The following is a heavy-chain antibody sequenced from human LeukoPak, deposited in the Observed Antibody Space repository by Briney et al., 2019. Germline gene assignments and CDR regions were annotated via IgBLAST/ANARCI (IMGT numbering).Heavy chain of an antibody. Sequence: GGSLRLSCAASGFTFSSYAMSWVRRAPGKGLEWVSAISGSGGSTYYADSVKGRFTISRDNPKNTLYLRMNSLRAEDTAVYYCARTYYYGSGSWNYFDYWGQGTLVTVS. CDR3: ARTYYYGSGSWNYFDY. CDR1: GFTFSSYA. J-gene: IGHJ4*02. D-gene: IGHD3-10*01. V-gene: IGHV3-23*01. CDR2: ISGSGGST.